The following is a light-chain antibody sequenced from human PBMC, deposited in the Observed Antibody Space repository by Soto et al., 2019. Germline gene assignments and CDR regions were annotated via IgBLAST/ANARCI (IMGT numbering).Light chain of an antibody. Sequence: DIVLTQYPVTLSLSSVERATLSGRASQSVSSSYLAWYQQKPGQAPRXLIYGASNRATGIQDRFSGSGSGTEFTLTIRRLEPEDFAVYYCKQYGSSGTFGQGTKVDIK. J-gene: IGKJ1*01. CDR3: KQYGSSGT. V-gene: IGKV3-20*01. CDR1: QSVSSSY. CDR2: GAS.